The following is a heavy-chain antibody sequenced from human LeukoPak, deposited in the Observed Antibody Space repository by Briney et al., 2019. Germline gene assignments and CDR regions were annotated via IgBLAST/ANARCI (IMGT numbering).Heavy chain of an antibody. CDR1: GFTFSSYG. CDR2: ISYDGSNK. J-gene: IGHJ4*02. Sequence: PGGSLGLSCAASGFTFSSYGMHWVRQAPGKGLEWVAVISYDGSNKYYADSVKGRFTISRDNSKNTLYLQMNSLRAEDTAVYYCAKADLHWGQGTLVTVSS. V-gene: IGHV3-30*18. CDR3: AKADLH.